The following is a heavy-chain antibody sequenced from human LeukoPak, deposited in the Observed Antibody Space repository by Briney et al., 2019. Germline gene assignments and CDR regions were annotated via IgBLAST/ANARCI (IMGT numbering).Heavy chain of an antibody. CDR2: INTDGSST. D-gene: IGHD1-26*01. CDR1: GFTFSSNW. J-gene: IGHJ4*02. V-gene: IGHV3-74*01. Sequence: PGGSLRLSCIASGFTFSSNWMHWVRQAPGKGLVWVSRINTDGSSTSHADSVKGRFTISRDNAKNTLYLQMNSLRAEDTAVYYCARARGIVVAPFDYWGQGSLVTVSS. CDR3: ARARGIVVAPFDY.